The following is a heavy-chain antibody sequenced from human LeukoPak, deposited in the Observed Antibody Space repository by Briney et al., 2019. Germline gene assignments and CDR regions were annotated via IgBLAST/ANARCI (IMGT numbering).Heavy chain of an antibody. CDR2: IKQDGSEK. V-gene: IGHV3-7*01. CDR3: AREKTVAGNSASFDD. CDR1: GFTFSSYW. Sequence: GGSLRLSCAASGFTFSSYWMSWVRQAPGKGLEWVANIKQDGSEKYYVDTVKGRFTISRDNAKNSLYLQMNSLRAEDTAVYYCAREKTVAGNSASFDDWGQGTLVTVSS. J-gene: IGHJ4*02. D-gene: IGHD6-19*01.